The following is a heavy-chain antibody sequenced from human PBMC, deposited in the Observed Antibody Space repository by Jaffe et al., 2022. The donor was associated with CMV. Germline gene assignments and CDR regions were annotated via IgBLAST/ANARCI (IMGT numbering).Heavy chain of an antibody. Sequence: QVQLVESGGGVVQPGRSLRLSCAASGFTFSSYGMHWVRQAPGKGLEWVAVISYDGSNKYYADSVKGRFTISRDNSKNTLYLQMNSLRAEDTAVYYCAKDLRGELLGGDPYYYYGMDVWGQGTTVTVSS. D-gene: IGHD1-26*01. CDR3: AKDLRGELLGGDPYYYYGMDV. CDR2: ISYDGSNK. CDR1: GFTFSSYG. V-gene: IGHV3-30*18. J-gene: IGHJ6*02.